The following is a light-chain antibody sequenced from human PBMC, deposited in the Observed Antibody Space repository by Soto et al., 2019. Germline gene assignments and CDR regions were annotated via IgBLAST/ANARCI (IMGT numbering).Light chain of an antibody. CDR2: GAS. CDR1: QSVSRN. CDR3: QQYNDWPRT. Sequence: EIVITQSPGTLSVSPGETATLSCRASQSVSRNLAWYQQKPGQAPRLLIYGASTRATGIPASFSGSGSGTEFTLTISXLQSEDFAIYYCQQYNDWPRTFGQGTKV. V-gene: IGKV3-15*01. J-gene: IGKJ1*01.